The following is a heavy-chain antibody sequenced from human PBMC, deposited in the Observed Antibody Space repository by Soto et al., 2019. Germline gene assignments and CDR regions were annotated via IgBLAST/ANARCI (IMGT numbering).Heavy chain of an antibody. D-gene: IGHD2-15*01. V-gene: IGHV5-10-1*01. CDR1: GYSFTSYW. J-gene: IGHJ3*02. CDR2: IDPSDSYT. CDR3: ASTLGYCSGGSCYGWAFDI. Sequence: GESLKISCKGSGYSFTSYWISWVRQMPGKGLGWMGRIDPSDSYTNYSPSFQGHVTISADKSISTAYLQWSSLKASDTAMYYCASTLGYCSGGSCYGWAFDIWGQGTMVTVSS.